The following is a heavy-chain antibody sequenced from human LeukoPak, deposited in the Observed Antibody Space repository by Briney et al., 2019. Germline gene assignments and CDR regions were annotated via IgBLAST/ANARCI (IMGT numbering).Heavy chain of an antibody. CDR3: AKAGTGYSSSWAFDY. V-gene: IGHV3-30*18. D-gene: IGHD6-13*01. CDR1: GFTFSSYG. J-gene: IGHJ4*02. CDR2: ISYDGSNK. Sequence: PGRSLRLSCAASGFTFSSYGMHWVRQAPGKGLEWGAVISYDGSNKYYADSVKGRFTISRDNSKNTLYLQMNSLRAEDTAVYYCAKAGTGYSSSWAFDYWGQGTLVTVSS.